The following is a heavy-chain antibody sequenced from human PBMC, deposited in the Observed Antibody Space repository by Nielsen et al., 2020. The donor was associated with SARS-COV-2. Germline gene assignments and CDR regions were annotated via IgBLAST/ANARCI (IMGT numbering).Heavy chain of an antibody. Sequence: SETLSLTCTVSGGSISSYYWSWIRQPPGKGLEWIGNIYYTGSTYYNPSLKSRVTISVDTSKNQFSLKLTSVTVADTAVYFCARSRTLLGVVTAFPDYWGQGALVTVSS. V-gene: IGHV4-59*06. CDR2: IYYTGST. CDR1: GGSISSYY. CDR3: ARSRTLLGVVTAFPDY. J-gene: IGHJ4*02. D-gene: IGHD3-3*01.